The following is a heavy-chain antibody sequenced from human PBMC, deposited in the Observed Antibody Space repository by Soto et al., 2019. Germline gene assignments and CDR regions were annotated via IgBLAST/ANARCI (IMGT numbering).Heavy chain of an antibody. CDR2: INAGNGNT. Sequence: GASVKVSCKASGYTFTSYAMHWVRQAPGQRLEWMGWINAGNGNTKYSQKFQGRVTITRDTSASTAYMELSSLRSEDTAVYYCARAPSYYYDSSGYYITNNFDYWGQGTLVTVSS. CDR3: ARAPSYYYDSSGYYITNNFDY. V-gene: IGHV1-3*01. J-gene: IGHJ4*02. D-gene: IGHD3-22*01. CDR1: GYTFTSYA.